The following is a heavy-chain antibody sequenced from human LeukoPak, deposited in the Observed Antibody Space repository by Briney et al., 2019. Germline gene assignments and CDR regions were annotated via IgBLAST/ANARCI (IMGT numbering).Heavy chain of an antibody. J-gene: IGHJ4*02. Sequence: ASVKVSCKASGGTYSSYAISWVRQAPGQGLEWMGGIIPIFGTANYAQKFQDRVTITADKSTSTAYMELSSLRSEDTAMYYCAKTPSIAVAVSPSFDYWGQGTLVTVSS. D-gene: IGHD6-19*01. V-gene: IGHV1-69*06. CDR3: AKTPSIAVAVSPSFDY. CDR2: IIPIFGTA. CDR1: GGTYSSYA.